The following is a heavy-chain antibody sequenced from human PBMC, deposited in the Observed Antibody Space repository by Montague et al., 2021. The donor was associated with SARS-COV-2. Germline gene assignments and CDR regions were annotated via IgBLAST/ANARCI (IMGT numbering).Heavy chain of an antibody. D-gene: IGHD5-12*01. CDR1: GGSISSRSYD. J-gene: IGHJ4*02. CDR2: IYTSGTT. CDR3: ARAHSGSWAHLDN. Sequence: TLSLTCTVSGGSISSRSYDWIWIRQPTGKGLVRFVRIYTSGTTDYSFSLKSRVTISVDTSKNQFSLKLTSVAAADTAVYYCARAHSGSWAHLDNWGQGSLVTVSS. V-gene: IGHV4-61*02.